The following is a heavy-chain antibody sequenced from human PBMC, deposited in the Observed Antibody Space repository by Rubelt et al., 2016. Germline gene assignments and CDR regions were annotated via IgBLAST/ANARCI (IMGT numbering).Heavy chain of an antibody. CDR3: ARGASPWYYGTNDYYHY. V-gene: IGHV4-34*01. CDR1: GGSFSGYS. D-gene: IGHD3-10*01. CDR2: VNHAAVT. J-gene: IGHJ4*02. Sequence: CGEGLLKPSETLSLTCVVSGGSFSGYSWSWVRQPPEKGLEWIGDVNHAAVTVYSPSLKSRVTISLDTSKNHLSLRLDSVTAADTAVSYCARGASPWYYGTNDYYHYWGPGSQVVVSS.